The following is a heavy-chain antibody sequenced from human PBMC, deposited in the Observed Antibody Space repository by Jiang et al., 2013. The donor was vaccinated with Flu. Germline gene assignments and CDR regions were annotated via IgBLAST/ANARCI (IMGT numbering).Heavy chain of an antibody. V-gene: IGHV1-8*01. Sequence: AEVKKPGASVKVSCKASGYTFTSYDINWVRRATGQGLEWMGWMNPNSGNTGYAQKFQGRVTMTRNTSISTAYMELSSLRSEDTAVYYCARGVGNGYYDSSGYPWYGMDVWGQGTTVTVSS. J-gene: IGHJ6*02. CDR3: ARGVGNGYYDSSGYPWYGMDV. CDR1: GYTFTSYD. CDR2: MNPNSGNT. D-gene: IGHD3-22*01.